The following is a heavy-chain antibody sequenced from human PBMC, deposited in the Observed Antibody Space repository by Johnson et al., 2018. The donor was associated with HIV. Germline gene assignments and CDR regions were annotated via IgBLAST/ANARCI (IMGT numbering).Heavy chain of an antibody. J-gene: IGHJ3*02. CDR2: SGSDGAT. Sequence: VQLVESGGGLIQPGGSLRLSCAASGFTVSSNYMSWVRQAPGKGLEWVSSISGSDGATYYAVSVKGRFTISTDNSNNTLYLQMNSLRAEDTAVYYCARERTPAAAGTHDAFDIWGQGTMVTVSS. CDR1: GFTVSSNY. V-gene: IGHV3-53*01. D-gene: IGHD6-13*01. CDR3: ARERTPAAAGTHDAFDI.